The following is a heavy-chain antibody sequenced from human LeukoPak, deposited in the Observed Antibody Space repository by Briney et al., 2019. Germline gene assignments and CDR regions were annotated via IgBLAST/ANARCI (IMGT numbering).Heavy chain of an antibody. CDR1: GFTFSSYS. V-gene: IGHV3-21*01. CDR3: ARGGYCSGGSCYLAY. J-gene: IGHJ4*02. D-gene: IGHD2-15*01. CDR2: ISSSSSYI. Sequence: GGSLTLSCAASGFTFSSYSMNWVRQAPGKGLEWVSSISSSSSYIYYADPVKGRFTISRDNAKNSLYLQMNSLRAEDTAVYYCARGGYCSGGSCYLAYWGQGTLVTVSS.